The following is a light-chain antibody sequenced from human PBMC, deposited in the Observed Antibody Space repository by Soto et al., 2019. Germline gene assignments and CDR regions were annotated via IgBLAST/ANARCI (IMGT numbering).Light chain of an antibody. V-gene: IGKV1-5*01. CDR1: QRVSGW. CDR2: DAS. CDR3: QKSNSFPWT. J-gene: IGKJ1*01. Sequence: LSAYIQDGDKITFRASQRVSGWVAWYQQTPGKVPKLLISDASKLETGVSSRFRGHVSGTEFTLSISSLKPRESATYDCQKSNSFPWTFGLWTE.